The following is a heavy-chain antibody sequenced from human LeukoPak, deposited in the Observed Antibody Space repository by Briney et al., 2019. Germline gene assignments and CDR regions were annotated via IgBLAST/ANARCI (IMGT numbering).Heavy chain of an antibody. D-gene: IGHD3-10*01. CDR1: GYSISSGYY. V-gene: IGHV4-38-2*01. Sequence: PSETLSLTCAVSGYSISSGYYWGWIRQPPGKGLEWIGSIYHSGSTYYNPSLKSRVTISVDTSKNQFSLKLSSVTAADTAVYYCARVVRYGSGRFSGDYWGQGTLVTVSS. CDR3: ARVVRYGSGRFSGDY. CDR2: IYHSGST. J-gene: IGHJ4*02.